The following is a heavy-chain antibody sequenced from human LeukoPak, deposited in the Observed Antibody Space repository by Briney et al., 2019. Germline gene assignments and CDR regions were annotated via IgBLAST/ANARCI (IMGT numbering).Heavy chain of an antibody. D-gene: IGHD2-15*01. V-gene: IGHV4-4*07. Sequence: SETLSLTCTVSGDSISSYFWSWIRQPAGKGLEWLGRIYTSGSTNYNASLRSRVTVSVDKSKNQFSLKLTSVPAADTAVYYCARRYCSGGTCYPFDYWGQGTQVTVSS. J-gene: IGHJ4*02. CDR1: GDSISSYF. CDR2: IYTSGST. CDR3: ARRYCSGGTCYPFDY.